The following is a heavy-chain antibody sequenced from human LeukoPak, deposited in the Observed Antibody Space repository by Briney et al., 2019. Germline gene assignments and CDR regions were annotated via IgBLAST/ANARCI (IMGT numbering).Heavy chain of an antibody. J-gene: IGHJ4*02. CDR2: INSNSGDT. CDR1: GYTFTGYF. CDR3: ARDLSSTANWEFDY. D-gene: IGHD7-27*01. Sequence: ASVKVSCKASGYTFTGYFMHWVRQAPGQGLEWMGRINSNSGDTAYGQNFQGRVTMTRDTSISTAYMELSGLTSDGTAVYYCARDLSSTANWEFDYWGQGTLVTVSS. V-gene: IGHV1-2*06.